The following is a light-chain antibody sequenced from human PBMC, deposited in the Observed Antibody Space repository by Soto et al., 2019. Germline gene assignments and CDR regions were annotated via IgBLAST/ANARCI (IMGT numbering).Light chain of an antibody. CDR1: QGISNY. Sequence: DIQMTQSPSSLSASVGDRVTITCRASQGISNYLAWYQQKPGKVPKLLIYAASTLQSGVPSRFSGSGSGTEFTLPISSLQHEDVATYYCRKYNSAPFTFGPGTKVDIK. V-gene: IGKV1-27*01. J-gene: IGKJ3*01. CDR2: AAS. CDR3: RKYNSAPFT.